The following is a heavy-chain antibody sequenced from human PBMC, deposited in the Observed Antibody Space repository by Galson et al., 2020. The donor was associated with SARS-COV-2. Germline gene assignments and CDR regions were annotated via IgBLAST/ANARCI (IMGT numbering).Heavy chain of an antibody. Sequence: ASVKVSCRASGYIFNTYDLNWVRQAPGQGLEWMAWINTNNGNPTYAQGFTGRFAFSLDTSISTAYLQLSRLKAEDTAIYYCARGAGAGCGEVLDDWGQGTLVTVSS. CDR1: GYIFNTYD. V-gene: IGHV7-4-1*02. CDR2: INTNNGNP. D-gene: IGHD2-8*02. J-gene: IGHJ4*02. CDR3: ARGAGAGCGEVLDD.